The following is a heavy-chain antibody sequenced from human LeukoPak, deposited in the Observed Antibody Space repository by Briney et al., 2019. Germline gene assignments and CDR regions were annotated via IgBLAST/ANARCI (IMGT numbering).Heavy chain of an antibody. CDR3: ARGQSGSSITYYFDY. D-gene: IGHD1-26*01. Sequence: GSSVKVSCKASGGTFSSYAISWVRQAPGQGLEWMGRIIPILGIANYAQKFQGRVTITADKSTSTAYMELSSLRSEDTAVYYCARGQSGSSITYYFDYWGQGTLVTASS. CDR2: IIPILGIA. V-gene: IGHV1-69*04. CDR1: GGTFSSYA. J-gene: IGHJ4*02.